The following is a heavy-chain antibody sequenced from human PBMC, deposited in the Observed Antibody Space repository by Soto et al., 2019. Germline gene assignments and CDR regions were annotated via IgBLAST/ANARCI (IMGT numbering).Heavy chain of an antibody. Sequence: GGSQKLSCSDSVFIFSHYAMTWVRQGPGKGLQWVSGISRTGSGTYYADSRKARFTISRDNSMDTVFLQMDSLEVDDTAVSYCARGLATNYYYGMDVWGQGTTVTVCS. J-gene: IGHJ6*02. CDR1: VFIFSHYA. CDR3: ARGLATNYYYGMDV. CDR2: ISRTGSGT. D-gene: IGHD5-12*01. V-gene: IGHV3-23*01.